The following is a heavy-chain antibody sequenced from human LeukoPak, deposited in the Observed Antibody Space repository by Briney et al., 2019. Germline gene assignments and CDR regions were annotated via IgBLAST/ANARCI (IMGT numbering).Heavy chain of an antibody. V-gene: IGHV3-23*01. CDR2: LDAGGGNT. J-gene: IGHJ4*02. CDR1: GFTFYTHA. CDR3: AKDEGYDPIFYLES. Sequence: GGSLRLSCAASGFTFYTHAMTWVRQAPGKGLEWVSALDAGGGNTYYADSVKGRFTISRDNSKNTVYLLMNTLSAEDTAVYYCAKDEGYDPIFYLESWGQGTLVTVSS. D-gene: IGHD5-12*01.